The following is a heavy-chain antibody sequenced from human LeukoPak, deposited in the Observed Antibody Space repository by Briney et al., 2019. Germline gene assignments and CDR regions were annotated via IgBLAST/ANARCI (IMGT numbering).Heavy chain of an antibody. CDR3: ARSGYFGSLYYYYYGMDV. D-gene: IGHD3-9*01. CDR1: GYSFTSYW. CDR2: IYPGDSDT. V-gene: IGHV5-51*01. J-gene: IGHJ6*02. Sequence: GESLKISCKGSGYSFTSYWIGWVRQMPGKGLEWMGIIYPGDSDTRYSPSFQGQVTISADKSISTAYLQWSSLKASDTAMYYCARSGYFGSLYYYYYGMDVWGQGTTVTVSS.